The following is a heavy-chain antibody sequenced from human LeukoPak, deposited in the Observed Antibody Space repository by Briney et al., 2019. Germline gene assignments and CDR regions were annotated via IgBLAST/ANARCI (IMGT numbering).Heavy chain of an antibody. CDR3: ARVSPGPFTYDFWPTADY. CDR2: ISYDGSNK. D-gene: IGHD3-3*01. V-gene: IGHV3-30-3*01. J-gene: IGHJ4*02. Sequence: GGSLRLSCAASGFTFSSYAMHWVRQAPGKGLEWVAVISYDGSNKYYADSVKGRFTISRDNSKNTLYLQMNSLRAEDTALYHCARVSPGPFTYDFWPTADYWGQGTLVTVSS. CDR1: GFTFSSYA.